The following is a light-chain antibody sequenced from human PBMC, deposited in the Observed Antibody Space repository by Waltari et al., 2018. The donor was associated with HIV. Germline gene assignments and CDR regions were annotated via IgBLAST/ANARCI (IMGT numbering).Light chain of an antibody. CDR1: NFGNNP. CDR3: QVWDKSYREAV. V-gene: IGLV3-21*02. Sequence: SYVLTQAPSLSVAPGQTATFTCGNFGNNPVQWYRQRPGLAPVLVVFDDTYRSPGIPARLSGATSGSQATLTITRVEVGDEADYFCQVWDKSYREAVFGGGTQLTVL. CDR2: DDT. J-gene: IGLJ2*01.